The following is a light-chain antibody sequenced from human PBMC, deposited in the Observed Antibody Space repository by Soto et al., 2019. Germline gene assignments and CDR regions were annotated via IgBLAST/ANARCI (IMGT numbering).Light chain of an antibody. CDR1: SRDVGGYNY. V-gene: IGLV2-14*01. J-gene: IGLJ1*01. CDR3: FSYTSSGTYV. CDR2: DVS. Sequence: QSALTQPASVSGSPGQSITISCTGTSRDVGGYNYVSWYQQHPGKAPRLLIYDVSNRPSGVSDRFSGSKSGNTASLTISGLQAEDETDYYCFSYTSSGTYVFGTGTKLTVL.